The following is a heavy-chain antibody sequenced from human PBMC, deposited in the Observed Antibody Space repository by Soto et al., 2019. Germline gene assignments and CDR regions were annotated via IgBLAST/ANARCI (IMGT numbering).Heavy chain of an antibody. Sequence: ERLLLVSGGDLVQSGGSLRISCAASGFTFSNVVMSWVRQAPGKGPEWVSSISESGDRADFADSVKGRLTISRDNTKNTLYLQRNSLRAEDTAIYYCARGGTTTRATPTRGLDPWGQGTLVTVFS. CDR3: ARGGTTTRATPTRGLDP. D-gene: IGHD3-16*01. CDR2: ISESGDRA. V-gene: IGHV3-23*01. CDR1: GFTFSNVV. J-gene: IGHJ5*02.